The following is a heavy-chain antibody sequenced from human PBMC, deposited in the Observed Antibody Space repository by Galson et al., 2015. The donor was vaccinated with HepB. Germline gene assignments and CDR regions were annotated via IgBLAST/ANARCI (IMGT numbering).Heavy chain of an antibody. CDR1: GGTFSSYA. CDR3: ATDPTSCHQGNY. D-gene: IGHD1-1*01. J-gene: IGHJ4*02. V-gene: IGHV1-69*06. CDR2: IIPIFGTA. Sequence: SVKVSCKASGGTFSSYAISWVRQAPGQGLEWMGGIIPIFGTANYAQKFQGRVTMTEDTSTDTAYMELSSLRSEDTAVYYCATDPTSCHQGNYWGQGTLVTVSS.